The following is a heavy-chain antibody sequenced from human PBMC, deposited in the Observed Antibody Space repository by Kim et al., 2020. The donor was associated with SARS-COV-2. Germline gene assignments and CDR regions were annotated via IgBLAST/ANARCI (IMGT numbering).Heavy chain of an antibody. D-gene: IGHD6-19*01. CDR2: ISYDGSNK. Sequence: GGSLRLSCAASGFTFSSYGIHWIRQAPGKGLEWVAIISYDGSNKYYTDSVKGRYTISRDNSKNTLYLQMNSLRLEDTAVYYCAKVAVAATEYWYLDLSGR. CDR1: GFTFSSYG. J-gene: IGHJ2*01. V-gene: IGHV3-30*18. CDR3: AKVAVAATEYWYLDL.